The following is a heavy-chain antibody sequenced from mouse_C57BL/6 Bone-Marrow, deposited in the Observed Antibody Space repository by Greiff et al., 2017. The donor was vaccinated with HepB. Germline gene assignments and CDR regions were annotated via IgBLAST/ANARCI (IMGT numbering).Heavy chain of an antibody. V-gene: IGHV7-1*01. CDR2: SRNKANDYTT. Sequence: EVHLVESGGGLVQSGRSLRLSCATSGFTFSDFYMEWVRQAPGKGLEWIAASRNKANDYTTEYSASVKGRFIVSRDTSQSILYLQMNALRAEDTAIYYCARDYYYAMDYWGQGTSVTVSS. CDR1: GFTFSDFY. J-gene: IGHJ4*01. CDR3: ARDYYYAMDY.